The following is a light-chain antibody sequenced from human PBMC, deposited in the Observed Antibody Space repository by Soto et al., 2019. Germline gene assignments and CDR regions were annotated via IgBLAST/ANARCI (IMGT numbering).Light chain of an antibody. J-gene: IGKJ5*01. CDR3: QQYNNWPPGIT. CDR2: GAS. Sequence: ENVLTQSPGTLSLSPGEGATLSCRASQSLSSSYLAWYQQKPGQAPRLLMYGASIRAAGVPARFSGSGSGTEFTLTISSLQTEDFTVYYCQQYNNWPPGITFGQGTRLEI. CDR1: QSLSSSY. V-gene: IGKV3D-15*01.